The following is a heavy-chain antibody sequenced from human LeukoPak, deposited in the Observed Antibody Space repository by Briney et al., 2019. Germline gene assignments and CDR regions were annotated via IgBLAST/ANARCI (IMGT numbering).Heavy chain of an antibody. Sequence: GGSLRLSCAASGFTLSTYAMSWVRQAPGKGLEWVSTIRDSGGTTYYAESVEGRFTISRDNPKNTLYLHMNSLRAEDTALYYCVKYTIYYFGMDVWGQGTTVTVSS. CDR1: GFTLSTYA. CDR3: VKYTIYYFGMDV. CDR2: IRDSGGTT. V-gene: IGHV3-23*01. J-gene: IGHJ6*02. D-gene: IGHD3-10*01.